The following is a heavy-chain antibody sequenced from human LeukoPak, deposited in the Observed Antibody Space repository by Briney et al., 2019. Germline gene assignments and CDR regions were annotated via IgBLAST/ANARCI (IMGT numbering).Heavy chain of an antibody. Sequence: HSGESLRLSCAASGFIFSDYVMIWVRQAPGKGLEWVSGITASGDRTYYADSVKGRFTMSRDHSKNTVYLQMNSLRADDTALYYCAKGAMTRNLDYWGQGTLVTVSS. CDR2: ITASGDRT. D-gene: IGHD2-2*01. CDR1: GFIFSDYV. CDR3: AKGAMTRNLDY. V-gene: IGHV3-23*01. J-gene: IGHJ4*02.